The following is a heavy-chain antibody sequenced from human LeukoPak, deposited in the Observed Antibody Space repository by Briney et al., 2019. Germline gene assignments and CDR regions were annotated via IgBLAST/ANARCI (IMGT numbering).Heavy chain of an antibody. V-gene: IGHV3-74*01. CDR3: ATSGHSGYGIDN. D-gene: IGHD5-12*01. J-gene: IGHJ4*02. CDR2: ITNDGSST. Sequence: GGSLRLSCAASGLTFSSHWMHWVRQAPGKGLVWVSRITNDGSSTTYADSVKGRFTISRDNAKNMLYLQVNSLRAEDTAVYYCATSGHSGYGIDNWGQGTLVAVSS. CDR1: GLTFSSHW.